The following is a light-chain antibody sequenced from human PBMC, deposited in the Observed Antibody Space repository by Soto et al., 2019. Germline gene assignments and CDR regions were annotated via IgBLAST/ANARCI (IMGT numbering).Light chain of an antibody. CDR1: RSVSSSY. CDR3: QQYGSSRWT. J-gene: IGKJ1*01. Sequence: EIVLTQSPGTLSLSPGERATLSCRASRSVSSSYLAWYQQKPGQAPRLLIYGASSRATGIQERFSGSGSGTDFTLTISRLEPEDFAVYYCQQYGSSRWTFGQGTKVEIK. CDR2: GAS. V-gene: IGKV3-20*01.